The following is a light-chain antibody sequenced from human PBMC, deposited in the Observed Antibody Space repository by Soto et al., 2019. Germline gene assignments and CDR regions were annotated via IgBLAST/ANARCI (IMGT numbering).Light chain of an antibody. CDR2: KAS. Sequence: DIQMTQSPSTLSASVGDRVTITCRASQSVSSWVAWYQQKPGKAPNLLIYKASSLQSGVPSRFSGVESGTAFTLTISSLQPDDFETYYCQEYHSYSGTFGQGTKVEIK. J-gene: IGKJ1*01. V-gene: IGKV1-5*03. CDR1: QSVSSW. CDR3: QEYHSYSGT.